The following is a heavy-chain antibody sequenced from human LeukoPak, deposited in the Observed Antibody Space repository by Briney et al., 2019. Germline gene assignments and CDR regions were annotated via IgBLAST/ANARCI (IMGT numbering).Heavy chain of an antibody. CDR2: MSSDSSFI. V-gene: IGHV3-48*01. CDR1: GFTFRSYA. CDR3: ARDLGGWSNY. D-gene: IGHD6-19*01. J-gene: IGHJ4*02. Sequence: GGSLRLSCVASGFTFRSYAMNWVRQAPGKGLEWVSYMSSDSSFINYADSVKGRFTISRDNSKNTLYLQLNSLRAEDTAVYYCARDLGGWSNYWGQGTLVTVSS.